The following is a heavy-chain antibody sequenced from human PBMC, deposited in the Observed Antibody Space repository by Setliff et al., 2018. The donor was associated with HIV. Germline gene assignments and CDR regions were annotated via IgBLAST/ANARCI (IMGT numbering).Heavy chain of an antibody. CDR2: IHYSGNT. J-gene: IGHJ3*02. CDR3: AREKGRYFDWSHTRDAFDI. D-gene: IGHD3-9*01. V-gene: IGHV4-31*03. Sequence: SETLSLTCTVSGGSISSGGYYWSWSRHHPGKGLEWIGYIHYSGNTYYNPSLKSRLTISVDTSKNKFSLNLSSVTAADTAVYYCAREKGRYFDWSHTRDAFDIWGQGTMVTVSS. CDR1: GGSISSGGYY.